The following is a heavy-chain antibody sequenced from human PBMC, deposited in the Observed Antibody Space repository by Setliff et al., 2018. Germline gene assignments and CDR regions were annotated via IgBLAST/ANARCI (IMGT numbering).Heavy chain of an antibody. CDR2: VHYSGST. D-gene: IGHD5-12*01. CDR3: ARSEGRRDGYNW. J-gene: IGHJ4*02. Sequence: SETLSLTCTVSGGSISSYYWSWIRQSPGKGLEWIGYVHYSGSTNYNPSLKSRVTISVDTSKNQFSLKLSSVTAADTAVYYCARSEGRRDGYNWWGQGTLVTVSS. CDR1: GGSISSYY. V-gene: IGHV4-59*12.